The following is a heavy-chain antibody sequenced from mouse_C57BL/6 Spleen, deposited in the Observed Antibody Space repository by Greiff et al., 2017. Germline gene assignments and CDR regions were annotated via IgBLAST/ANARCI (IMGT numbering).Heavy chain of an antibody. CDR2: IDPSDSET. J-gene: IGHJ2*01. CDR3: ARDTTVVATGNYFDY. V-gene: IGHV1-52*01. Sequence: QVQLQQPGAELVRPGSSVKLSCKASGYTFTSYWMNWVKQRPIQGLEWIGNIDPSDSETHYNQKFKDKATLTVDKSASTAYMQLSSLTSEDSAVYYCARDTTVVATGNYFDYWGQGTTLTVSS. CDR1: GYTFTSYW. D-gene: IGHD1-1*01.